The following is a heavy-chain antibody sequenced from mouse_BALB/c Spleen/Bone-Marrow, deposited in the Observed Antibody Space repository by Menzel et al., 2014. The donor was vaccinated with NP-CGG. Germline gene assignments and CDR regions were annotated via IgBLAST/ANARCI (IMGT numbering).Heavy chain of an antibody. Sequence: VQLVESGAELAKPGASVKMSCKASGYNFISYWMHWVKQRPGQGLEWIGYINPSTGYTEYNQKFKDKATLTADKSSRKAYMQLSSLTSEDSAVYYCARNYDYDGGYYAMDCWGQGTSVTVSS. D-gene: IGHD2-4*01. V-gene: IGHV1-7*01. J-gene: IGHJ4*01. CDR1: GYNFISYW. CDR3: ARNYDYDGGYYAMDC. CDR2: INPSTGYT.